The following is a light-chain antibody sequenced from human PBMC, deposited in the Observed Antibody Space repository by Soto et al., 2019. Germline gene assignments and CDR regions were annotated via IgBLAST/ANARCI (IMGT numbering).Light chain of an antibody. CDR1: QSVSSN. CDR3: QQYNKWPLT. V-gene: IGKV3-15*01. CDR2: HAS. Sequence: EIVMTQSPATLSVSPGERATLSCRASQSVSSNLAWNQQKPGQPPRLLIYHASTRATGIPARFSGSGSGTEFTLTISSLQSEDFAVYYCQQYNKWPLTFGGGTKVEIK. J-gene: IGKJ4*01.